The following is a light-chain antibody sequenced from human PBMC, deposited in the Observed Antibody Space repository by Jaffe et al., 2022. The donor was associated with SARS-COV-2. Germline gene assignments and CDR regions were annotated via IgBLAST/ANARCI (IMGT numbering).Light chain of an antibody. CDR1: SSDVGDYNY. CDR3: SSYADSNIAV. CDR2: EVT. V-gene: IGLV2-8*01. Sequence: QSALTQPPSASGSPGQSVTISCTGTSSDVGDYNYVSWYQQHPGKAPKLMIYEVTKRPSGVPDRFSGSKSGNTASLTVSGLQAEDEADYYCSSYADSNIAVFGGGTRVTVL. J-gene: IGLJ2*01.